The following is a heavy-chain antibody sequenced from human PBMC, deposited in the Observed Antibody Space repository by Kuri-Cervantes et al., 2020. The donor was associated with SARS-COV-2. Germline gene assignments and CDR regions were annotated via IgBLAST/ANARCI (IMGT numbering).Heavy chain of an antibody. CDR2: ISSSSSYI. CDR1: GFTFSSYS. J-gene: IGHJ4*02. CDR3: ASPGGTSWHDY. V-gene: IGHV3-21*01. D-gene: IGHD2-2*01. Sequence: GESLKISCAASGFTFSSYSMNWVRQAPGKGLEWVSSISSSSSYIYYADSVKGRFTISRDNAKNSLYLQMNSLRAEDTAVYYCASPGGTSWHDYWGQGTLVTVSS.